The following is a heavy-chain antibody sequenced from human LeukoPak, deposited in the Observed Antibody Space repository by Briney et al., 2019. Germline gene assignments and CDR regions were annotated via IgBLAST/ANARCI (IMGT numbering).Heavy chain of an antibody. CDR2: IRYDGSNK. J-gene: IGHJ4*02. D-gene: IGHD5-18*01. Sequence: GGSLRLSCAAAGFTFSSYGMHWVRQAPGKGLEWVAFIRYDGSNKYYADSVKGRFTISRDNAKNSLYLQMNSLRAEDTAVYYCARDRARGYSYGSFDYWGQGTLVTVSS. CDR3: ARDRARGYSYGSFDY. CDR1: GFTFSSYG. V-gene: IGHV3-30*02.